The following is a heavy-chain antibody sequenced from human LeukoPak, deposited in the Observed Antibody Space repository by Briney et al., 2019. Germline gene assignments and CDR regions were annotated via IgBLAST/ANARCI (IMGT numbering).Heavy chain of an antibody. CDR1: GFTFSSYA. D-gene: IGHD3-3*01. CDR3: AKDEPSDFWSGYLGYYMDV. CDR2: ISGSGGST. J-gene: IGHJ6*03. Sequence: GGSLRLSCAASGFTFSSYAMSWVRQAPGKGLEWVSAISGSGGSTYYADSVKGRFTISRDNSKNTLYLQMNSLRAEDTAVYYCAKDEPSDFWSGYLGYYMDVWGKGTTVTVSS. V-gene: IGHV3-23*01.